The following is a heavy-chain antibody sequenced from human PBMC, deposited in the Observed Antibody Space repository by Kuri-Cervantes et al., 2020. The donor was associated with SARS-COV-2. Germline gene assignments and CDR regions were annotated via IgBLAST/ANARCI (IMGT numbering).Heavy chain of an antibody. CDR1: GGSISSSSYY. J-gene: IGHJ4*02. CDR3: ARGWNYDILTGYYTAYFDY. Sequence: SETLSLTCTVSGGSISSSSYYWGWIRQPPGKGLAWIGEINHTGSTNYNPSLKSRVTISVDTSKKQFSLKLSSVTAADTAVYYCARGWNYDILTGYYTAYFDYWGQGTLVTVSS. V-gene: IGHV4-39*07. CDR2: INHTGST. D-gene: IGHD3-9*01.